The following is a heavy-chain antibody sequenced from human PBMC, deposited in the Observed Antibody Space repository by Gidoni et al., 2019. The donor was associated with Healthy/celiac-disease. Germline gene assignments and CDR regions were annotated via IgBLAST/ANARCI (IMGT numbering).Heavy chain of an antibody. CDR2: ISSSSSYI. D-gene: IGHD3-3*01. V-gene: IGHV3-21*01. Sequence: EVQLVESGGGLVKPGGSLRLSCAASGFTFRSYSMNWVRQAPGKGLEWVSSISSSSSYIYYADSVKGRFTISRDNAKNSLYLQMNSLRAEDTAVYYCARSGVALITNNWYFDLWGRGTLVTVSS. CDR1: GFTFRSYS. CDR3: ARSGVALITNNWYFDL. J-gene: IGHJ2*01.